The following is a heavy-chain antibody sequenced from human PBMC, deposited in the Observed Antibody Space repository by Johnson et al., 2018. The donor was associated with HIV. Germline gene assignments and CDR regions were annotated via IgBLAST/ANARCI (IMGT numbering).Heavy chain of an antibody. J-gene: IGHJ3*02. CDR2: INWSGGTT. CDR1: GFTFDDHG. V-gene: IGHV3-20*04. D-gene: IGHD2-21*02. CDR3: ARDSAYCGGDCHDAFDI. Sequence: MMLVESGGGVERPGGSLRLSCAGSGFTFDDHGMSWVRQVPGKGLEWVSGINWSGGTTGYADSVKGRFTISRDNTKNSLYLQVNSLRAEDMTVYYCARDSAYCGGDCHDAFDIWGQGTMVTVSP.